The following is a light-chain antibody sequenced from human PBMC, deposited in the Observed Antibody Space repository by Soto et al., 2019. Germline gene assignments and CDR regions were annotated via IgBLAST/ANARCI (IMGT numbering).Light chain of an antibody. CDR3: HQYYATPWT. CDR2: WAS. CDR1: HIVLNSSNNKNY. V-gene: IGKV4-1*01. Sequence: DIVMTQSPDSLAVSLGERATINCKSIHIVLNSSNNKNYLAWYQQKPGQPPKLLIYWASARESGVPDRFSGSGSGTDFTLTISSLQAEDVAVYYCHQYYATPWTFGQGTKVDIK. J-gene: IGKJ1*01.